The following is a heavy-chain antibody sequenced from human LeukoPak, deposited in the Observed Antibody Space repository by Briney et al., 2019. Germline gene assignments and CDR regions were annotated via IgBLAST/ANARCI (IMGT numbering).Heavy chain of an antibody. D-gene: IGHD3-3*01. V-gene: IGHV3-9*01. CDR2: ITWNRDNI. CDR3: AKDLSIAITSALVLDV. CDR1: GFTFDDYA. Sequence: GGSLRLSCTVSGFTFDDYAMHWVRHTPGKGLEWVAGITWNRDNIGYGDSVKGRFTISRDNVKNALYLQMNSLRPEDTALYYGAKDLSIAITSALVLDVWGQGTTVIVS. J-gene: IGHJ6*02.